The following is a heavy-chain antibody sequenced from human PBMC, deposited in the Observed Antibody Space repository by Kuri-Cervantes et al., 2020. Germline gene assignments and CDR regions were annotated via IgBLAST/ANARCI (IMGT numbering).Heavy chain of an antibody. V-gene: IGHV1-8*02. J-gene: IGHJ4*02. CDR3: ARGRYSSGWYSYHY. CDR1: GYTFTSYY. CDR2: MNPNSGNT. Sequence: ASVKVSCKASGYTFTSYYMHWVRQATGQGLEWMGWMNPNSGNTGYAQKFQGRVTMTRNTSISTAYMELSSLRSEDTAVYYCARGRYSSGWYSYHYWGQGTLVTVSS. D-gene: IGHD6-19*01.